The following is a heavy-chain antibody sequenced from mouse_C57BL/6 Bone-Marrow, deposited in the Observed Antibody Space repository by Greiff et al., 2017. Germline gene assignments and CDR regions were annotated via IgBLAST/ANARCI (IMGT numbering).Heavy chain of an antibody. CDR1: GYTFINYD. J-gene: IGHJ1*03. Sequence: QVQLLQSGAELVKPGASVKLSCKASGYTFINYDINWVRQRPEQGLEWIGWIFPGDSSTKYNEKFKGKATLTTDNASSTAYMQLSRLTSEDTAVYFCARTPAYGSSWYFDVWGTGTTVTVSS. V-gene: IGHV1S56*01. CDR2: IFPGDSST. CDR3: ARTPAYGSSWYFDV. D-gene: IGHD1-1*01.